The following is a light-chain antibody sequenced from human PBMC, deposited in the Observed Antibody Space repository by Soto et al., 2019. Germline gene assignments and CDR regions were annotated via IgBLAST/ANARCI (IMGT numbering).Light chain of an antibody. J-gene: IGKJ2*01. CDR3: QQRSNWPRYT. V-gene: IGKV3-11*01. CDR1: QSVSSY. Sequence: EIVLTQSPATLSLSPGERATLSCRASQSVSSYLAWYQQKPGQAPRLLIYDASNRATGIPARFSGSGSGTDFTLTISSQEPEDFSVYYCQQRSNWPRYTFGQGTKREIK. CDR2: DAS.